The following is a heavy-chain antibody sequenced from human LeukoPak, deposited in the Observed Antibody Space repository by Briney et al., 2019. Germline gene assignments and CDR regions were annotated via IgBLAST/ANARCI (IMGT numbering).Heavy chain of an antibody. CDR1: GFTFSSYA. Sequence: GGPLRLSCAASGFTFSSYAMMWVRQSPEKGLEWVSSITCGGDGTYYADSVRGRFTISRDNSKNTLYLKMNSLRAEDTAVYFCVKGFVHPTYYFEYWGQGTLVSVST. D-gene: IGHD3-10*01. V-gene: IGHV3-23*01. CDR2: ITCGGDGT. J-gene: IGHJ4*02. CDR3: VKGFVHPTYYFEY.